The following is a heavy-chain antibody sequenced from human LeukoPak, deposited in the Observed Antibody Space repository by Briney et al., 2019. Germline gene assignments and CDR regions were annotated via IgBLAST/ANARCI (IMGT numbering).Heavy chain of an antibody. CDR2: IYYSGNT. CDR1: GGTIRSYY. CDR3: VRDDGGFDY. Sequence: PSETLSLTCTVSGGTIRSYYWSWIRQPPGQGLEWIGYIYYSGNTNYNPSLKSRVTISVDTSENQFSLKLSSVTAADTAVYYCVRDDGGFDYWGQGTLVTVSS. D-gene: IGHD3-16*01. J-gene: IGHJ4*02. V-gene: IGHV4-59*01.